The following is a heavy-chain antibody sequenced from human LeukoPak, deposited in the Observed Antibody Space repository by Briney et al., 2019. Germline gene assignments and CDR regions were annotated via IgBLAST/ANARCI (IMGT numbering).Heavy chain of an antibody. CDR1: GFTFDDYA. Sequence: PGGSLRLSCAASGFTFDDYAMHWVRQAPGKGLEWVSGISWNSGSIGYADSVKGRFTISRDDAKNSLYLQMNSLKAEDTALYYCAKGEPMYSSSWYLDAFDIWGQGTMVTVSS. D-gene: IGHD6-13*01. CDR3: AKGEPMYSSSWYLDAFDI. CDR2: ISWNSGSI. V-gene: IGHV3-9*01. J-gene: IGHJ3*02.